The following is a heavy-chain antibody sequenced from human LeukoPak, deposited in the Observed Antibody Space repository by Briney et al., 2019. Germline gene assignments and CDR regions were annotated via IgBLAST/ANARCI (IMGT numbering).Heavy chain of an antibody. CDR3: ARAIAVTSYYYYYYMDV. D-gene: IGHD4-11*01. V-gene: IGHV1-2*02. Sequence: GASVKVSCKASGYTFTGYYMHWVRQAPGQGLEWMGWINPNSGGTNYAQKFQGRVTMTRDTSISAAYMELSRLRSDDTAVYYCARAIAVTSYYYYYYMDVWGKGTTVTVSS. J-gene: IGHJ6*03. CDR2: INPNSGGT. CDR1: GYTFTGYY.